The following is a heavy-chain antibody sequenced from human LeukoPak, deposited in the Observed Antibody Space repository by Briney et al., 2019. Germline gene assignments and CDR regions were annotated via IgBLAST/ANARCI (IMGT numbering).Heavy chain of an antibody. J-gene: IGHJ4*02. CDR2: INPNSGGT. Sequence: GASVKVSCKASGYTFTGCYIHWVRQAPGQGLEWMGWINPNSGGTNYAQKFQGRVTVTRDTSITTAYMEVSSLRSDDTAVYYCARAPLGYCSSTSCETYYFDYWGQGTLVTVSS. D-gene: IGHD2-2*01. V-gene: IGHV1-2*02. CDR3: ARAPLGYCSSTSCETYYFDY. CDR1: GYTFTGCY.